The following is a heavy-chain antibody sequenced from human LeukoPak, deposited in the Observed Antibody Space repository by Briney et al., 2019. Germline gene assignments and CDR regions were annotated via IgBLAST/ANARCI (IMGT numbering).Heavy chain of an antibody. Sequence: ASVKVSCKASGYTFTIYGIRWVRHAPGQGLEWMGGISAYNGNTNYTQNPQGRITMTTGTSTSTAYMELRSLRSDDTAVYYCATDALECSTSCNLYNWFDTWGQGTLVTVSS. D-gene: IGHD2-2*01. CDR1: GYTFTIYG. J-gene: IGHJ5*02. CDR2: ISAYNGNT. V-gene: IGHV1-18*01. CDR3: ATDALECSTSCNLYNWFDT.